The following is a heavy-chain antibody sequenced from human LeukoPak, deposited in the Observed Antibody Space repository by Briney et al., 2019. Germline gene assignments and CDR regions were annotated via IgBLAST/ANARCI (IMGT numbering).Heavy chain of an antibody. Sequence: PGGSLRLSCAASGSTFSSYAMHWVRQAPGKGLEWVAVISYDGSNKYYADSVKGRFTISRDNSKNTLYLQMNSLRAEDTAVYYCARGRSIAVAGTSWGQGTLVTVSS. CDR1: GSTFSSYA. CDR2: ISYDGSNK. CDR3: ARGRSIAVAGTS. D-gene: IGHD6-19*01. V-gene: IGHV3-30-3*01. J-gene: IGHJ4*02.